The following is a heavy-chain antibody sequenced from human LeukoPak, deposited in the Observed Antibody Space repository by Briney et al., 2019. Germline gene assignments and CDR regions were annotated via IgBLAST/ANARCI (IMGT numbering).Heavy chain of an antibody. CDR2: ISGSGGST. CDR3: AKALSGYSFYGMDV. J-gene: IGHJ6*02. D-gene: IGHD5-18*01. CDR1: GFTFSSYA. Sequence: GGSLRLSCAASGFTFSSYAMSWVRQAPGKGLEWVSAISGSGGSTYYADSVKGRFTISRDNSKNTLYLQMNSLRAEDTAVYYCAKALSGYSFYGMDVWGQGTTVTVSS. V-gene: IGHV3-23*01.